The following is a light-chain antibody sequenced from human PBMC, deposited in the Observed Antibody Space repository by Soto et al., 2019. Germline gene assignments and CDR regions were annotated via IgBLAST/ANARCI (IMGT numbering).Light chain of an antibody. Sequence: EIVLTQSPGTLPLSPGERATLSCRASQSVSSDYFAWYQQKPGQAPRLLVYDASNRATDIPARFSGSGSGTDFTLTISSLEPEDFAVYYCQQRSDAITFGQGTRLEIK. J-gene: IGKJ5*01. CDR2: DAS. CDR3: QQRSDAIT. CDR1: QSVSSDY. V-gene: IGKV3-11*01.